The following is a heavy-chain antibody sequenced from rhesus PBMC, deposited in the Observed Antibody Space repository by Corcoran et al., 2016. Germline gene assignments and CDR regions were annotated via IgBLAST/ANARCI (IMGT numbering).Heavy chain of an antibody. CDR3: ASAMGRWSRRVGYGY. CDR2: TYRSCGNA. CDR1: GGSIRGGYG. J-gene: IGHJ4*01. D-gene: IGHD2-2*01. Sequence: QEQLQESGPGLLKPSETLSLTCSVSGGSIRGGYGLGWIREAPGKGREWCGSTYRSCGNAHSNPSLNSRAPISPDTSRIQFSLKRGSVTAADTAVYYCASAMGRWSRRVGYGYWGQGVLVTVSS. V-gene: IGHV4-76*01.